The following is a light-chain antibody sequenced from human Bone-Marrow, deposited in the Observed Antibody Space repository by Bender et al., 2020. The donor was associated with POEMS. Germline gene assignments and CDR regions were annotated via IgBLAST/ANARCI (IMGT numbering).Light chain of an antibody. V-gene: IGLV6-57*01. J-gene: IGLJ3*02. Sequence: NFMLTQPHSVSESPGKTVTISCTRSSGSIASNYEQWYQQRPGSSPTTVMFDNNQRPSGVPDRFSGSIDSSSNSASLTISGLKTEDEADYYCQSYDNSAWVFGGGTKLTVL. CDR3: QSYDNSAWV. CDR1: SGSIASNY. CDR2: DNN.